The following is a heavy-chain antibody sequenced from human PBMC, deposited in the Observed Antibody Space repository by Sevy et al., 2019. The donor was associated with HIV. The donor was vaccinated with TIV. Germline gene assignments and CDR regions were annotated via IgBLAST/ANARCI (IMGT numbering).Heavy chain of an antibody. Sequence: GGSLRLSCAASGFTFSSYAMSWVRQAPGKGLEWVSAISGSGGSTYYADSVKGRFTISRDNSKNTLYLQMNSLRAEDTAVYYCAKEPPGVAAAGTRSAYRRGLGYYYYGMDVWGQGTTVTVSS. CDR2: ISGSGGST. J-gene: IGHJ6*02. CDR3: AKEPPGVAAAGTRSAYRRGLGYYYYGMDV. D-gene: IGHD6-13*01. V-gene: IGHV3-23*01. CDR1: GFTFSSYA.